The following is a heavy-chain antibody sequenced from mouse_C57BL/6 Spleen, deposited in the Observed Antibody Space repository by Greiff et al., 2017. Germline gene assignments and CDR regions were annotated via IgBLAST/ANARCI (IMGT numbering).Heavy chain of an antibody. D-gene: IGHD1-1*01. CDR1: GYAFSSYW. V-gene: IGHV1-80*01. CDR2: IYPGDGDT. J-gene: IGHJ4*01. Sequence: VQVVESGAELVKPGASVKISCKASGYAFSSYWMNWVKQRPGKGLEWIGQIYPGDGDTNYNGKFKGKATLTADKSSSTAYMQLSSLTSEDSAVYFCARSPHYYGSSYDYAMDYWGQGTSVTVSS. CDR3: ARSPHYYGSSYDYAMDY.